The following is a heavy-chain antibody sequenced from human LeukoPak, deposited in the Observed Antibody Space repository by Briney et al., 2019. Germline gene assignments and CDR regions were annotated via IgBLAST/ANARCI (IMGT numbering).Heavy chain of an antibody. CDR2: IKSADDGGTA. J-gene: IGHJ4*02. D-gene: IGHD3-3*01. V-gene: IGHV3-15*01. CDR3: VAEFVGWSGFLPRY. CDR1: GFTYNKAW. Sequence: TGGSLRLSCAASGFTYNKAWMRWGRQAPGKGPEWVGLIKSADDGGTAIYATPVKGRFTNTRNDSINTLYTEMNSLQIADTPLYYCVAEFVGWSGFLPRYWGQGTLVTVSA.